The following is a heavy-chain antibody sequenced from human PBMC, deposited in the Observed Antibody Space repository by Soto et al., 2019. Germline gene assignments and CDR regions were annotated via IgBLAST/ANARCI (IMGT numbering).Heavy chain of an antibody. Sequence: SGPMLVNPTQTLTLTCTFSGFSLSTSGVGVGWIRQPPGKALEWPALIYWDDDKRYSPSLKSRLTITKDTSKNQVVLTMTNMDPVDTATYYCAHSVSPYLDCSSTSCPYYFDYWGQGTLVTVSS. CDR2: IYWDDDK. J-gene: IGHJ4*02. CDR1: GFSLSTSGVG. V-gene: IGHV2-5*02. D-gene: IGHD2-2*01. CDR3: AHSVSPYLDCSSTSCPYYFDY.